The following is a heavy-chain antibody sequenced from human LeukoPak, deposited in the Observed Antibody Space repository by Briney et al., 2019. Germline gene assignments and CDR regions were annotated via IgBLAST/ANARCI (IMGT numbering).Heavy chain of an antibody. CDR3: AKSSRSGWLDY. J-gene: IGHJ4*02. V-gene: IGHV3-7*03. CDR2: IKQDGSEK. Sequence: GGSLRLSCAASGFTFSSYWMSWVRQAPGKGLEWVANIKQDGSEKYYVDSVKGRFTISRDNSKNTLYLQMNSLRAGDTAIYYCAKSSRSGWLDYWGQGTLVTVSS. CDR1: GFTFSSYW. D-gene: IGHD6-19*01.